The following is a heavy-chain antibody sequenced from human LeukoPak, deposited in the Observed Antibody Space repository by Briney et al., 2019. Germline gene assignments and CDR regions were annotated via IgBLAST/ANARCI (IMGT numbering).Heavy chain of an antibody. CDR3: ARIAAEDIFDY. J-gene: IGHJ4*02. V-gene: IGHV1-8*01. Sequence: AAVKVSCKASGYTLTSYVINWVRQATGQGLAWMGWMNPNSGNTGYVQKFQGRVTMTRNTSISTAYMELSSLRSEDTAVYYCARIAAEDIFDYWGQGTLVTVSS. CDR2: MNPNSGNT. CDR1: GYTLTSYV. D-gene: IGHD6-13*01.